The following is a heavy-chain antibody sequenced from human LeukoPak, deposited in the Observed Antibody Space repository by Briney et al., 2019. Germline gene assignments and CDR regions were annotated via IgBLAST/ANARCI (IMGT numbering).Heavy chain of an antibody. D-gene: IGHD5-18*01. CDR1: GYTFTGYY. Sequence: ASVKVSCKASGYTFTGYYVHWVRQAPGQGLEWMGWINPNSGGTNYAQKFQGRVTMTRDTSISTAYMELSGLRSDDTAVYYCATAPITASSPLPYWGQGTLVTVSS. CDR2: INPNSGGT. V-gene: IGHV1-2*02. CDR3: ATAPITASSPLPY. J-gene: IGHJ4*02.